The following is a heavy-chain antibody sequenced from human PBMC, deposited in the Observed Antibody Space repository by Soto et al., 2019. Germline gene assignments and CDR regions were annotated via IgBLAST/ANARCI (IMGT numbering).Heavy chain of an antibody. V-gene: IGHV6-1*01. CDR3: ARDLFFALGSVPAAKREAYYYYGMDV. J-gene: IGHJ6*02. Sequence: SQTLSLTCAISGDSVSSNSAAWNWIRQSPSRGLEWLGRTYYRSKWYNDYAVSMKSRITINPDTSKNQFSLQLNSVTPEDTAVYYCARDLFFALGSVPAAKREAYYYYGMDVWGQGTRVTVSS. CDR1: GDSVSSNSAA. D-gene: IGHD2-2*01. CDR2: TYYRSKWYN.